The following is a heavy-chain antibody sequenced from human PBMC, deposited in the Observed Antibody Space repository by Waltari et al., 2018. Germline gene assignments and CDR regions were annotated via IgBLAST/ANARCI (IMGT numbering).Heavy chain of an antibody. CDR2: IRSKAYGGTP. J-gene: IGHJ4*02. CDR1: GLVFSSFS. Sequence: EVQLVESGGGFTQPGRSLRLSCTTSGLVFSSFSISWGRQAPGKGLEWVGCIRSKAYGGTPKYAASVRDRFTMSRDDSKSIAYLEMNSLKTEDTAMYFCTTQNTFWSWSYWGRGTLVTVSS. CDR3: TTQNTFWSWSY. V-gene: IGHV3-49*04. D-gene: IGHD3-3*01.